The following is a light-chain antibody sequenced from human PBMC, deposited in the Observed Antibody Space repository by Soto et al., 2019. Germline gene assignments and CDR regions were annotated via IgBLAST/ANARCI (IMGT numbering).Light chain of an antibody. CDR3: CSYAGGGAYV. Sequence: QSALTQPASVSGSPGQSITISCTGTSSDVGGYNLVSWYQQHPGKAPKLMIYEGTRRPSGVSNRFSGSKSGNTASLAISGLQAEDEADYYCCSYAGGGAYVFGTGTKVTVL. CDR1: SSDVGGYNL. V-gene: IGLV2-23*01. CDR2: EGT. J-gene: IGLJ1*01.